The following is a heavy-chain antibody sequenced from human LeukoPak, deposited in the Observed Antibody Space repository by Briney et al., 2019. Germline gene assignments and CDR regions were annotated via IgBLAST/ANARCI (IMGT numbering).Heavy chain of an antibody. Sequence: SETLSLTCAVYGGSFSGYYWSWIRQPPGKGLGWIGEINHSGSTNYNPSLKSRVTISVDTSKNQFSLKLSSVTAADTAVYYCAVGSGLGYWGQGTLVTVSS. D-gene: IGHD1-26*01. CDR2: INHSGST. CDR1: GGSFSGYY. V-gene: IGHV4-34*01. J-gene: IGHJ4*02. CDR3: AVGSGLGY.